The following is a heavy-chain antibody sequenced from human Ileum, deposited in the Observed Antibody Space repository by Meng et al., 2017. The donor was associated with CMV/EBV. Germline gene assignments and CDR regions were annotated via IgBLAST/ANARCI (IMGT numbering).Heavy chain of an antibody. Sequence: QRDAGLWKPSESLSRDCGAYGGSLRSNYWRWIGQSPGKWLEWSGEIHPSGSTYYNPSLNSRVTMSVDTSKNQFSLNLRSVTAADTAVYYCSRGADAYKSGRSWGQGTLVTVSS. CDR1: GGSLRSNY. CDR3: SRGADAYKSGRS. J-gene: IGHJ5*02. CDR2: IHPSGST. D-gene: IGHD5-24*01. V-gene: IGHV4-34*02.